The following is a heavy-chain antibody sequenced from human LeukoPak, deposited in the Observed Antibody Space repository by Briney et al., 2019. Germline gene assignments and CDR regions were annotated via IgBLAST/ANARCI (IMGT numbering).Heavy chain of an antibody. CDR2: INSDGGGA. D-gene: IGHD3-3*01. V-gene: IGHV3-74*01. Sequence: GGSLRLSCAASGITFGNNWMHWVRQGPGKGLVWISRINSDGGGAIYADSVKGRFTISRDNSKNTLYLQMNSLRAEDTAVYYCAKGFLEWLSTDYYYGMDVWGQGTTVTVSS. CDR3: AKGFLEWLSTDYYYGMDV. J-gene: IGHJ6*02. CDR1: GITFGNNW.